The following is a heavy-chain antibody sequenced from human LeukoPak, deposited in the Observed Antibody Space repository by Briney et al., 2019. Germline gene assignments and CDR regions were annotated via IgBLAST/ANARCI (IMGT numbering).Heavy chain of an antibody. CDR3: ARLAYCGGDCYCFDY. CDR2: IYYSGST. V-gene: IGHV4-39*07. CDR1: GGSISSSSYY. J-gene: IGHJ4*02. Sequence: SETLSLTCTVSGGSISSSSYYWGWIRQPPGKGLEWIGSIYYSGSTYYNPSLKSRVTISVDTSKNQSSLELSSVTAADTAVYYCARLAYCGGDCYCFDYWGQGTLVTVSS. D-gene: IGHD2-21*02.